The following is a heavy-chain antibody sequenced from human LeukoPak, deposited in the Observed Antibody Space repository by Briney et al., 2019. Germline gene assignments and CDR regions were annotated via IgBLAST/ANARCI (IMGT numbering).Heavy chain of an antibody. Sequence: ASVKVSCKASGYTFTGYYMHWVRQAPGQGLEWMGRINPNNGGTNYAQKFQGRVTMTRDTSISTAYMELSRLRSDDTAVNYCARENEHIVVVTATHYWYFDLWGRGTLVTVSS. CDR1: GYTFTGYY. CDR2: INPNNGGT. V-gene: IGHV1-2*06. CDR3: ARENEHIVVVTATHYWYFDL. D-gene: IGHD2-21*02. J-gene: IGHJ2*01.